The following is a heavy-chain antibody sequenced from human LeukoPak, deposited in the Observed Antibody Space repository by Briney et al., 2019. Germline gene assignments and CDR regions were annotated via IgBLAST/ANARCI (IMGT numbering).Heavy chain of an antibody. CDR1: GFTFSSYA. V-gene: IGHV3-23*01. J-gene: IGHJ4*02. D-gene: IGHD4-17*01. Sequence: GGALRLSCAPSGFTFSSYAMSWVRQAPGKGLEWVSAISGSGGSTYYADSVKGRFTISRDNSKNTLYLQMNSLRAEDTAVYYCAKGSASTVTPTDYWGQGTLVTVSS. CDR2: ISGSGGST. CDR3: AKGSASTVTPTDY.